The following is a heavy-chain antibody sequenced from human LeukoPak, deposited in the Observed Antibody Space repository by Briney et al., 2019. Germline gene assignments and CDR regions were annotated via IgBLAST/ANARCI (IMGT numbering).Heavy chain of an antibody. J-gene: IGHJ4*02. V-gene: IGHV3-30*04. CDR3: AKSQTITMVRGAILDY. Sequence: PGKSLTLSCVVSGFNFDNFAMHWVRQPLGKGLEWVAVISHDGRTKYYADSMKGRITISRDNSKNTLYLQMNSLRAEDTAVYYCAKSQTITMVRGAILDYWGQGTLVTVSS. D-gene: IGHD3-10*01. CDR1: GFNFDNFA. CDR2: ISHDGRTK.